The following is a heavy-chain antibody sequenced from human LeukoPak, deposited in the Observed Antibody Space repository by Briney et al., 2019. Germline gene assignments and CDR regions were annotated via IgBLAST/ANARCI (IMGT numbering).Heavy chain of an antibody. CDR1: GFTFSSYW. CDR2: IRSKAYGGTT. CDR3: TRSYDFWSGYYQTDY. V-gene: IGHV3-49*04. J-gene: IGHJ4*02. Sequence: GGSLRLSCAASGFTFSSYWMSWVRQAPGKGLEWVGFIRSKAYGGTTEYAASVKGRFTISRDDSKSIAYLQMNSLKTEDTAVYYCTRSYDFWSGYYQTDYWGQGTLVTVSS. D-gene: IGHD3-3*01.